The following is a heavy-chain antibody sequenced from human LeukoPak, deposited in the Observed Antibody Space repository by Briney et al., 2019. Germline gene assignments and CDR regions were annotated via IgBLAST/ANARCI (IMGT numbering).Heavy chain of an antibody. Sequence: RRSLRLSCAGSGFTFGGYGMHWFRQTPGKGLEWVAVIAYDGSRAFYADSVKGRFTISRDNSKNTMSVRMDDLRAEDTAVYYCTRYNNDHFDYWGQGTLVTVSS. CDR2: IAYDGSRA. D-gene: IGHD1-14*01. V-gene: IGHV3-33*01. CDR3: TRYNNDHFDY. J-gene: IGHJ4*02. CDR1: GFTFGGYG.